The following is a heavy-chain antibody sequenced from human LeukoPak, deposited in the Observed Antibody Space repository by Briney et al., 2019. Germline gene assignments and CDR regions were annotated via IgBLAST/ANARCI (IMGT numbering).Heavy chain of an antibody. CDR1: GGSISSYY. CDR2: IYYSGST. Sequence: SETLSLTCTVSGGSISSYYWSWIRQPPGKGLEWVGDIYYSGSTNYNPSLKSRVTISVDTSKNQFSLKLSSVTAADTAVYYCARGKTAYNYYYGMDVWGQGTTVTVSS. D-gene: IGHD3-16*01. CDR3: ARGKTAYNYYYGMDV. V-gene: IGHV4-59*08. J-gene: IGHJ6*02.